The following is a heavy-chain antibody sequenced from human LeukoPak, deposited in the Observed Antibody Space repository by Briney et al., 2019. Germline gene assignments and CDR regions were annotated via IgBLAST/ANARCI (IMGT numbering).Heavy chain of an antibody. CDR2: INQDVSEK. CDR3: ARYGNGEWLAHYSFEI. V-gene: IGHV3-7*01. D-gene: IGHD6-19*01. Sequence: GGSLRLSCAAYGFSLSKYWMSWVRQAPEKGLEWVANINQDVSEKYYVDSVKGRFTISRDNADNSLYLQMNNLKAEDTAVYYCARYGNGEWLAHYSFEIWGQGTMVTVSS. J-gene: IGHJ3*02. CDR1: GFSLSKYW.